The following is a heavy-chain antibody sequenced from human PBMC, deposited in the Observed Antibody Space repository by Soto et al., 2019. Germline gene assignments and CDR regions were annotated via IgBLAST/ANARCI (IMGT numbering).Heavy chain of an antibody. D-gene: IGHD3-3*01. V-gene: IGHV3-30-3*01. J-gene: IGHJ6*02. CDR3: ARGVIILNSYSGLDV. CDR2: ISYDGSNK. Sequence: PGGSLRLSCAASGFTFSFYAMHWVRQAPGRGLEWVAVISYDGSNKFYADSVKGRFTISRDNSKNTLYLQMNSLKTEDTAVYYCARGVIILNSYSGLDVWGQGTTVTVSS. CDR1: GFTFSFYA.